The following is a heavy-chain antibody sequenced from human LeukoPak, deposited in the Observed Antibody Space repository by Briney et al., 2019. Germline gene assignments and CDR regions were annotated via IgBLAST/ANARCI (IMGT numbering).Heavy chain of an antibody. D-gene: IGHD3-16*01. CDR2: ISYSGRT. V-gene: IGHV4-39*01. J-gene: IGHJ4*02. CDR3: ARHVESLGAGFPFDY. Sequence: SETLSLTCTVSGASISSKSYHWGWIRQPPGKGLECIGTISYSGRTYYNPSLKSRVTISRDTSRNQFSLRLTSVTAADTALYYCARHVESLGAGFPFDYWGQGTLVTVSS. CDR1: GASISSKSYH.